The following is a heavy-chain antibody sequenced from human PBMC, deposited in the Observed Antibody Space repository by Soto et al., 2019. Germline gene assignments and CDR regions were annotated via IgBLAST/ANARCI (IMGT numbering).Heavy chain of an antibody. CDR1: GGSISSADYY. CDR3: ARYGSGTYYPTTFDY. D-gene: IGHD3-10*01. J-gene: IGHJ4*02. CDR2: IYYSGST. V-gene: IGHV4-31*01. Sequence: QVQLQESGPGLVKPSQTLSLTCTVSGGSISSADYYWSWIRQHPGKGLEWIGYIYYSGSTYYNPYPQIPFTISVDTSKNLFSMKLSSVTAADTAVYYCARYGSGTYYPTTFDYWGQGTLVTVSS.